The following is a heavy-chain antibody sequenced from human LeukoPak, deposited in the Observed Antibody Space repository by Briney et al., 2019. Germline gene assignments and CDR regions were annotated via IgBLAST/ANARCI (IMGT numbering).Heavy chain of an antibody. CDR1: GFTFSSYG. D-gene: IGHD6-19*01. V-gene: IGHV3-33*01. CDR3: ARDTAVAGGFFLLDY. Sequence: TGGSLRLSCAASGFTFSSYGMHWVRQAPGKGLEWVAVIWYDGSNKYYADSVKGRFTISRDNSKNTLYLQMNSLRAEDMAVYYCARDTAVAGGFFLLDYWGQGTLVTVSS. J-gene: IGHJ4*02. CDR2: IWYDGSNK.